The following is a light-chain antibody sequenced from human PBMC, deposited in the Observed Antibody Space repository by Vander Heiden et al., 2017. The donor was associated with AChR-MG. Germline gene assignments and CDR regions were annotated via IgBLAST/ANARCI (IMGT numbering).Light chain of an antibody. CDR3: AAWDDSLNGRV. J-gene: IGLJ3*02. CDR2: SNN. Sequence: QSVLTQPPSASAPPGQRVTISWSGSSSNIGSNTVNWYQQLPGTAPKLLIYSNNQRPSGVPDRFSGSKSGTSASLAISGLQSEDEADYYCAAWDDSLNGRVFGGGTKLTVL. V-gene: IGLV1-44*01. CDR1: SSNIGSNT.